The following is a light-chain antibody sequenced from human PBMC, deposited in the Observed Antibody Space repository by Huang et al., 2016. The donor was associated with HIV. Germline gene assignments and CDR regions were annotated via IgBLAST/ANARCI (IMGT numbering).Light chain of an antibody. J-gene: IGKJ4*01. V-gene: IGKV3-15*01. Sequence: EVVITQSPAILSVSPGERATLSCRASQNGNTHLAWYKHNPGQAPRLLIYGASTRATGIPARFSGNGSETEFTLTISSLQSEDFAIYYCQQYNNWPPLTFGGGTKVEIK. CDR3: QQYNNWPPLT. CDR2: GAS. CDR1: QNGNTH.